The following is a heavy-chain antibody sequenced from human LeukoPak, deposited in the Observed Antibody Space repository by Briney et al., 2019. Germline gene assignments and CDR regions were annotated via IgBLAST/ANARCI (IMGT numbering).Heavy chain of an antibody. D-gene: IGHD3-10*01. CDR1: GFTFINYA. CDR2: ISGSGGST. J-gene: IGHJ4*02. V-gene: IGHV3-23*01. CDR3: VRDCGWFHFDL. Sequence: GGSLRLSCAASGFTFINYAMSWVRQAPGKGLEWVSAISGSGGSTYYADSVKGRFTISRDNTKESLFLQLNSLRAEDTAVYYCVRDCGWFHFDLWGQGTLVTVSS.